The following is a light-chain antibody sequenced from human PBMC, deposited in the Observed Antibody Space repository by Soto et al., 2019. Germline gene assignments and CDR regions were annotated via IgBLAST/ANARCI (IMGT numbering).Light chain of an antibody. Sequence: QSALTQPRSVSGFPGQSVTISCTGTSSNVGGYNYVSWYQQHPGKARKLMIYDVNKRPSGVPDRFSGSKSGNTASLTISGLQAEDEADYYCCSYAGSNTYVFGTGTKVTVL. V-gene: IGLV2-11*01. J-gene: IGLJ1*01. CDR2: DVN. CDR3: CSYAGSNTYV. CDR1: SSNVGGYNY.